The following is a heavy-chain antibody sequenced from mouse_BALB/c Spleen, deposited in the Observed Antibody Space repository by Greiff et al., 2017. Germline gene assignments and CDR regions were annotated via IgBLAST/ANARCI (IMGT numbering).Heavy chain of an antibody. CDR2: ISDGGSYT. J-gene: IGHJ2*01. V-gene: IGHV5-4*02. Sequence: EVQVVESGGGLVKPGGSLKLSCAASGFTFSDYYMYWVRQTPEKRLEWVATISDGGSYTYYPDSVKGRFTISRDNAKNNLYLQMSSLKSEDTAMYYCARGYGNYFDYWGQGTTLTVSS. D-gene: IGHD2-1*01. CDR1: GFTFSDYY. CDR3: ARGYGNYFDY.